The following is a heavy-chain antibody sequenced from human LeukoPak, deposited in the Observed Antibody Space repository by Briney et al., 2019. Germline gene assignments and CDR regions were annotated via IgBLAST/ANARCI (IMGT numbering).Heavy chain of an antibody. CDR3: AKDWNSSSWYEDNAFDI. V-gene: IGHV3-23*01. D-gene: IGHD6-13*01. CDR2: ISSTGGNI. CDR1: GFTFSDYS. J-gene: IGHJ3*02. Sequence: GGSLRLSCAASGFTFSDYSMNWVRQAPGKGLEWLSFISSTGGNIYADSVKGRFTISRDNSKSTLYLQMNSLRAEDTAVYYCAKDWNSSSWYEDNAFDIWGQGTMVTVSS.